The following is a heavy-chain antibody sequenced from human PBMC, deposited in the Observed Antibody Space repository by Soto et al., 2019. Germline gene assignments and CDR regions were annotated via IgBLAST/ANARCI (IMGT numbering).Heavy chain of an antibody. D-gene: IGHD1-20*01. J-gene: IGHJ4*02. Sequence: QVQLQESGPGLVKPSQTLSLTCTVSGGSISSGGYYWSWIRQHPGKGLEWIGYIYYSGSTYCNPSLKSRVTISVDTSKNQFSLKLRSVTAADTAVYYCARHVTGTTDEYFDYWGQGTLVTVSS. CDR2: IYYSGST. V-gene: IGHV4-31*03. CDR1: GGSISSGGYY. CDR3: ARHVTGTTDEYFDY.